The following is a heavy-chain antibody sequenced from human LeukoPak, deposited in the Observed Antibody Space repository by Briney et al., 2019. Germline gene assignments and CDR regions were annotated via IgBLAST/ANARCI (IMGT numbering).Heavy chain of an antibody. J-gene: IGHJ5*02. Sequence: GGSLRLSCAASGFTFSSYWMNWARQAPGKGLEWVASINHNGNVNYYVDSVKGRFTISRDNAKNSLYLQMSNLRAEDTAVYYCTKDLGSSSWYDDWFDPWGQGTLVTVSS. CDR2: INHNGNVN. D-gene: IGHD6-13*01. CDR1: GFTFSSYW. CDR3: TKDLGSSSWYDDWFDP. V-gene: IGHV3-7*03.